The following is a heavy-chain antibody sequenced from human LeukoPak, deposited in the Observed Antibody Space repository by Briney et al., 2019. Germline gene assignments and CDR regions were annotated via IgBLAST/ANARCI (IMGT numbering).Heavy chain of an antibody. CDR2: INQDGSEK. Sequence: GGSLRLSCAASGFTFSSYWMSWVRQAPGKGLEWVANINQDGSEKYYVDSVKGRFTISRDNAKNSLYLQMNSLRAEDTAVYYCARELIVGATWHYYYYMDVWGKGTTVTVSS. V-gene: IGHV3-7*01. J-gene: IGHJ6*03. CDR3: ARELIVGATWHYYYYMDV. D-gene: IGHD1-26*01. CDR1: GFTFSSYW.